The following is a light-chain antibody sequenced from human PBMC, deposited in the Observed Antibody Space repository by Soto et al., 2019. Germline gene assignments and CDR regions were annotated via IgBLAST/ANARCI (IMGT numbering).Light chain of an antibody. V-gene: IGKV1-5*03. CDR1: QSISSW. CDR3: QQYNSSPMHT. CDR2: KAS. J-gene: IGKJ2*01. Sequence: DIQMTQSPSTLSASVGDRVTITCRASQSISSWLAWYQQKPGKAPKLLIYKASNLESGVPSRFSGSGSGTDFTLTISSLQPDDFATYYCQQYNSSPMHTFCQGTKLEIK.